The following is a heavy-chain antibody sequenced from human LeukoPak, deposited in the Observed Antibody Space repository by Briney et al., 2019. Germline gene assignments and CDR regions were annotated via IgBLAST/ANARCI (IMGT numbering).Heavy chain of an antibody. CDR3: ARGGSYYDY. D-gene: IGHD3-16*01. J-gene: IGHJ4*02. CDR1: GFTSGHIFTDYW. Sequence: GGSLRLSCVASGFTSGHIFTDYWMTWVRQVPGKGLEWVANINQDGSQTYYLDSVKTRFTISRDSAKDSLYLQMNRLRAEDTAVYYCARGGSYYDYWGQGTLVTVSS. CDR2: INQDGSQT. V-gene: IGHV3-7*01.